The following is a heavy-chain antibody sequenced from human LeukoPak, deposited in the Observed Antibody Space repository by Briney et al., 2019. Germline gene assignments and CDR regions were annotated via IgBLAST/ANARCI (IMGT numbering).Heavy chain of an antibody. CDR2: IYYSGST. V-gene: IGHV4-59*08. D-gene: IGHD5-18*01. CDR1: GGSISSYY. Sequence: SETLSLTCTVSGGSISSYYWSWIRQPPGKGLEWIGYIYYSGSTNYNPSLKSRVTISVDTSKNQFSLKLSSVTAADTAVYYCARHLPYDSYGLGGDAFDIWGQGTMVTVSS. CDR3: ARHLPYDSYGLGGDAFDI. J-gene: IGHJ3*02.